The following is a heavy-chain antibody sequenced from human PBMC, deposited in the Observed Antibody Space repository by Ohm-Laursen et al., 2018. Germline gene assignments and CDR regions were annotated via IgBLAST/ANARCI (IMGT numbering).Heavy chain of an antibody. D-gene: IGHD6-6*01. V-gene: IGHV4-59*08. J-gene: IGHJ6*02. Sequence: PSQTLSLTCSVSGGSISSYYWTWIRQPPGKGLEWIGYIYYSGSTNYNPSLKSRVTISVDTSKNQFSLKLSSVTAADTAVYYCARQISIAARTYYYYGMDVWGQGTTVTVSS. CDR1: GGSISSYY. CDR2: IYYSGST. CDR3: ARQISIAARTYYYYGMDV.